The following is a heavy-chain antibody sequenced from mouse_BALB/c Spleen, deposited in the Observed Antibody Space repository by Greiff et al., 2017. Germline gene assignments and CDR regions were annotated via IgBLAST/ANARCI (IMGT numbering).Heavy chain of an antibody. CDR3: ARDPFYYGSSWARFAY. J-gene: IGHJ3*01. D-gene: IGHD1-1*01. CDR2: IWAGGST. V-gene: IGHV2-9*02. Sequence: VKLLESGPGLVAPSQSLSITCTVSGFSLTSYGVHWVRQPPGKGLEWLGVIWAGGSTNYNSALMSRLSISKDNSKSQVFLKMNSLQTDDTAMYYCARDPFYYGSSWARFAYWGQGTLVTVSA. CDR1: GFSLTSYG.